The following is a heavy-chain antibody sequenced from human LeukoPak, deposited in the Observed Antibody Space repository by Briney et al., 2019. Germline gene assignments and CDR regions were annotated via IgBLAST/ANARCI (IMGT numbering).Heavy chain of an antibody. CDR2: IIPIFGTA. Sequence: SVKVSCKASGGTFSSYAISWVRQAPGQGLEWMGGIIPIFGTANYAQKFQGRVTITADESTSTAYMELSSLRSEDTAVYYCARGLIPNCYGSGSYYNPFDYWGQGTLVTVSS. V-gene: IGHV1-69*01. D-gene: IGHD3-10*01. CDR3: ARGLIPNCYGSGSYYNPFDY. CDR1: GGTFSSYA. J-gene: IGHJ4*02.